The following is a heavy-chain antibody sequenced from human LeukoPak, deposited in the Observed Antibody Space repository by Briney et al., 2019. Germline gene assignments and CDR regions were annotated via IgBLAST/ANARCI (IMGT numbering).Heavy chain of an antibody. CDR3: ARVGQRTYYYDSSGYGAFDI. J-gene: IGHJ3*02. D-gene: IGHD3-22*01. CDR2: ISAYNGNT. Sequence: ASVKVSCKASGYTFTSYGISWVRQAPGQGLEWMGWISAYNGNTNYAQKLQGRVTMTTDTSTSTAYMELRSLRSDDTAVYYCARVGQRTYYYDSSGYGAFDIWGQGTMVTVSS. V-gene: IGHV1-18*01. CDR1: GYTFTSYG.